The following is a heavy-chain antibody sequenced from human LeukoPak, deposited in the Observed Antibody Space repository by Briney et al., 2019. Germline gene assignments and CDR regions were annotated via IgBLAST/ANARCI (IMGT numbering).Heavy chain of an antibody. V-gene: IGHV3-7*01. CDR1: GFTFSSQW. CDR2: VNQGGTEK. D-gene: IGHD3-10*02. Sequence: PGGSLRLSCAASGFTFSSQWMGWVRQAPGKGLEWVANVNQGGTEKFYVDSVKGRFTISRDNAENSLYLQMNSLRVEDTAVYYCAELGITMIGGVWGKGTTVTISS. CDR3: AELGITMIGGV. J-gene: IGHJ6*04.